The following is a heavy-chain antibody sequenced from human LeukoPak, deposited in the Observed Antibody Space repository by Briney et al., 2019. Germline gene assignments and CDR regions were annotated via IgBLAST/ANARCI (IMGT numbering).Heavy chain of an antibody. CDR1: GGTFSSYA. CDR3: ARDRGAAPVWGFDP. CDR2: IIPIFGTA. Sequence: SVKVSCKASGGTFSSYAISWVRQAPGQGLEWMGGIIPIFGTANYAQKFQGRVTITADESTSTAYMELSSLRSEDTAVYYCARDRGAAPVWGFDPWGQGTLVTVSS. D-gene: IGHD3-16*01. V-gene: IGHV1-69*13. J-gene: IGHJ5*02.